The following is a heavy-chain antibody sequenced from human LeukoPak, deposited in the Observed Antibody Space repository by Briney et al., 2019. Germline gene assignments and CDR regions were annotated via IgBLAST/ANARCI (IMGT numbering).Heavy chain of an antibody. V-gene: IGHV3-48*04. D-gene: IGHD5-24*01. Sequence: GGSLRLSCAASGFTFSSYAMNWVRQAPGKGLEWVSYISSSSSTIHYADSVKGRFTISRDNAKNSLYLQMNSLRAEDTAVYYCARDPSREGYNPVYAFDIWGQGTMVTVSS. J-gene: IGHJ3*02. CDR3: ARDPSREGYNPVYAFDI. CDR2: ISSSSSTI. CDR1: GFTFSSYA.